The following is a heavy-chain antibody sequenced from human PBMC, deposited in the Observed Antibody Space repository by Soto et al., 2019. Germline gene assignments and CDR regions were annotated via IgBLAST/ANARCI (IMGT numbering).Heavy chain of an antibody. CDR2: IYYSGST. D-gene: IGHD2-21*01. CDR3: AASCVGCGGFNYYGMDV. CDR1: GGSISSGGYY. J-gene: IGHJ6*02. Sequence: SETLSLTCTVSGGSISSGGYYWGWIRQHPGEGLEWIGYIYYSGSTYYNPSLKSRVTISVDTSKNQFSLKLSSVTAADTAVYYCAASCVGCGGFNYYGMDVWGQGTTVTAP. V-gene: IGHV4-31*03.